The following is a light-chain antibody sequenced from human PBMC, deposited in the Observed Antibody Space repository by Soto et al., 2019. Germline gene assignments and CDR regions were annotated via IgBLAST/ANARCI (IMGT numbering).Light chain of an antibody. J-gene: IGKJ2*01. CDR3: QHRET. CDR1: QSVSSY. V-gene: IGKV3-11*01. CDR2: DAS. Sequence: EIVLTQSPATLSLSPGERATLSCRASQSVSSYLAWYQQKPGQAPRLLIYDASNRATGIPARFSGSGSGTDFTLTISSLEPEDFAVYYCQHRETFGRGTKLEIK.